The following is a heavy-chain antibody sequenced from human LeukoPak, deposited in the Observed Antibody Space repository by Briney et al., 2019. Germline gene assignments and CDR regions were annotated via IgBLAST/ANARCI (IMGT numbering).Heavy chain of an antibody. J-gene: IGHJ2*01. CDR2: IKKDGSEK. CDR1: GFTFSRSL. Sequence: GGSLRLSCAASGFTFSRSLMTWVRQAPGKGLDWVANIKKDGSEKYYVDSVKGRFTISIDNANNSLYLQMNSLRAEDSALYYCARDRYCDLWGRGTLVTVSS. CDR3: ARDRYCDL. V-gene: IGHV3-7*04.